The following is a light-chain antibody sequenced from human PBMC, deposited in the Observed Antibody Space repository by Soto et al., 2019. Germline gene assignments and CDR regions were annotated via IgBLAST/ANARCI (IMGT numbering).Light chain of an antibody. J-gene: IGLJ1*01. CDR2: EDT. Sequence: QSVLTQPASMSGSPGQSITISCTGDSSNIGSFNLVSWYQQHPVKVPKALIYEDTKRPSGVSSRFSASKTGNSASLTISGLQPADEADYYCCSYAGRSDYVFGPGTKLTVL. V-gene: IGLV2-23*01. CDR1: SSNIGSFNL. CDR3: CSYAGRSDYV.